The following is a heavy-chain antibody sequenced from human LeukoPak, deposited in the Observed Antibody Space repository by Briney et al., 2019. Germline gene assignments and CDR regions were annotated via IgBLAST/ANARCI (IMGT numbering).Heavy chain of an antibody. V-gene: IGHV3-9*01. CDR3: AKGCSSTNCPPDY. CDR1: GFTFDDYA. J-gene: IGHJ4*02. Sequence: GGSLRLSCAASGFTFDDYAMHWVRQAPGKGLEWVSGITWNSGSMAYADSVKGRFTISRDNAKNSLYLQMNSLRAEDTAFYYCAKGCSSTNCPPDYWGQGTLVTASS. CDR2: ITWNSGSM. D-gene: IGHD2-2*01.